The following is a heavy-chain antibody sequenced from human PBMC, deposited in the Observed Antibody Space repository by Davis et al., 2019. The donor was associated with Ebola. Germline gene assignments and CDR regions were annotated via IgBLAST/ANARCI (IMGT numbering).Heavy chain of an antibody. CDR3: AKVLNWNYDRGYFDY. D-gene: IGHD1-7*01. J-gene: IGHJ4*02. CDR2: IGADRRT. Sequence: GESLKISCAASGFTFSNAWMTWVRQAPGKGLEWVSVIGADRRTFYADSVKGRFTISRDNSKNTLYLQMNSLRAEDTAVYYCAKVLNWNYDRGYFDYWGQGTLVTVSS. CDR1: GFTFSNAW. V-gene: IGHV3-53*01.